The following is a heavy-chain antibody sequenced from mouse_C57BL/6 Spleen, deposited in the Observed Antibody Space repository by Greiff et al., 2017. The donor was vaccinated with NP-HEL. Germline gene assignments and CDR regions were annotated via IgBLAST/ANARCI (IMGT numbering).Heavy chain of an antibody. Sequence: VQLQQSGAELVKPGASVKLSCKASGYTFTSYWMHWVKQRPGRGLEWIGRIDPNSGGTKYNEKFKSKATLTVDKPSSTAYMQLSSLTSEDSAVYYCAKVYYANRGYFDYWGQGTTLTVSS. CDR2: IDPNSGGT. CDR3: AKVYYANRGYFDY. D-gene: IGHD2-1*01. CDR1: GYTFTSYW. J-gene: IGHJ2*01. V-gene: IGHV1-72*01.